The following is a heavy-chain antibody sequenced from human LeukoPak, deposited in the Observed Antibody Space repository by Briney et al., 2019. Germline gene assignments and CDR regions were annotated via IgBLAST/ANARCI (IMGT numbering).Heavy chain of an antibody. CDR1: GFTFDDYA. CDR3: AKDRSSSRAQVFDN. D-gene: IGHD6-13*01. J-gene: IGHJ4*02. Sequence: PGGSLRLSCAASGFTFDDYAMHWVRQVPGKGPEWVSLISGDGGSTYYADSVKGRFTISRDNSKNSLYLQMNSPRTEDSALYYCAKDRSSSRAQVFDNWGQGTLVTVSS. V-gene: IGHV3-43*02. CDR2: ISGDGGST.